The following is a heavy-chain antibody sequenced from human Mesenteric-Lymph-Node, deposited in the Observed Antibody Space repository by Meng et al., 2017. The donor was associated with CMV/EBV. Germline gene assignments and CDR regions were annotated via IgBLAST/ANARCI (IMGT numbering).Heavy chain of an antibody. CDR2: INNSGNT. V-gene: IGHV4-34*01. CDR3: ARERRYQLLSNTYYFDY. D-gene: IGHD2-2*01. CDR1: GSFSGYY. Sequence: GSFSGYYRGWIRQPPGKGLEWIGEINNSGNTNYNPSLESRVTISVDTSKNQFSLKLSSVTAADTAVYYCARERRYQLLSNTYYFDYWGQGTLVTVSS. J-gene: IGHJ4*02.